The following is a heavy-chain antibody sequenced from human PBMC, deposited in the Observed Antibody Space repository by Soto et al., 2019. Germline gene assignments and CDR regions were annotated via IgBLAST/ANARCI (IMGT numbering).Heavy chain of an antibody. CDR1: GGTFSSYA. CDR2: LIPIFGTA. Sequence: SVKVSCNAAGGTFSSYAISWVRPAPGQGLEWMGGLIPIFGTANYAQKFQGRVTITADKSTSTAYMELSSLRSEDTAVYYCARGPRSRYYAPDYWGQGTLVTVSS. V-gene: IGHV1-69*06. CDR3: ARGPRSRYYAPDY. J-gene: IGHJ4*02. D-gene: IGHD3-3*01.